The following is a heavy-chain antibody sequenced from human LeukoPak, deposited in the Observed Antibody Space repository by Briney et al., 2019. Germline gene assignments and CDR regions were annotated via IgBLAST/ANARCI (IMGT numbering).Heavy chain of an antibody. CDR3: ARVLHDFWSGYSFYYFDY. J-gene: IGHJ4*02. D-gene: IGHD3-3*01. CDR2: INHSGST. Sequence: SETLSLTCAVYGGSFSGYYWSWIRQPPGKGLGWIGEINHSGSTNYNPSLKSRVTISVDTSKNQFSLKLSSVTAADTAVYYCARVLHDFWSGYSFYYFDYWGQGTLVTVSS. V-gene: IGHV4-34*01. CDR1: GGSFSGYY.